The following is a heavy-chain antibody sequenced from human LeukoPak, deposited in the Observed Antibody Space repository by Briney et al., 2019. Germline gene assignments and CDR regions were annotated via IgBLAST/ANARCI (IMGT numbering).Heavy chain of an antibody. CDR2: IYYSGST. CDR1: GGSISSYY. J-gene: IGHJ4*02. CDR3: AGHHPRNTVDF. D-gene: IGHD2/OR15-2a*01. Sequence: ASETLSLTCTVSGGSISSYYGSWIRQPPGKGLEWIGYIYYSGSTNYNPSLKSRVTISVDTSKNQFSLKLSSVTAADTAVYYCAGHHPRNTVDFWGQGTLVTVSS. V-gene: IGHV4-59*08.